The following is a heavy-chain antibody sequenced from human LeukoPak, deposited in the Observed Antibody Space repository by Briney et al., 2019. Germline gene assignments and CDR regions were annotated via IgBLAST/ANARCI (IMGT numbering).Heavy chain of an antibody. Sequence: SETLSLTCAVYGGSFSGYYWSWVRQPPGKGLEWIGEINHSGSTNYNPSLKSRVTISVDTSKNQFSLKLSSVTAADTAVYDCARGEFVVSNGMDVWGQGTTVTVSS. CDR1: GGSFSGYY. J-gene: IGHJ6*02. CDR3: ARGEFVVSNGMDV. D-gene: IGHD3-22*01. V-gene: IGHV4-34*01. CDR2: INHSGST.